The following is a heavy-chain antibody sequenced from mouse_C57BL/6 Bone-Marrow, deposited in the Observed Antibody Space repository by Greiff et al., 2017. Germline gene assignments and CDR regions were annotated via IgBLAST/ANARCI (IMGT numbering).Heavy chain of an antibody. CDR2: FHPYNDDT. J-gene: IGHJ2*01. CDR1: GYTFTTYP. Sequence: QVQLKESGAELVKPGGEVKMSCKASGYTFTTYPIEWMKQNHGKSLEWIGNFHPYNDDTKYNEKFKGKATLTEEKSSSTVYLELSRLTSDDSAVYYCARGGNYGGYYFDYWGQGTTLTVSS. D-gene: IGHD2-1*01. V-gene: IGHV1-47*01. CDR3: ARGGNYGGYYFDY.